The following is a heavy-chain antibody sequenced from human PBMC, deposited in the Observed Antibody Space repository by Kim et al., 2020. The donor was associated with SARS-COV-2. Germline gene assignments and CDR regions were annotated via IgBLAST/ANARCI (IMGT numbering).Heavy chain of an antibody. Sequence: GGSLRLSCAASGFTFDDYAMHWVRQAPGKGLEWVSGISWNSGSIGYADSVKGRFTISSDNAKNSLYLQMNSLRAEDTALYYCAKDRGIRGYPLGYFDYWGQGTLVTVSS. V-gene: IGHV3-9*01. J-gene: IGHJ4*02. CDR3: AKDRGIRGYPLGYFDY. D-gene: IGHD3-22*01. CDR2: ISWNSGSI. CDR1: GFTFDDYA.